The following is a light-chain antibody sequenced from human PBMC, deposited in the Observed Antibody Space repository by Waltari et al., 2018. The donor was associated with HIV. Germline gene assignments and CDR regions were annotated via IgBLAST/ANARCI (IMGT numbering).Light chain of an antibody. CDR1: RSNIGTSA. V-gene: IGLV1-44*01. CDR2: GND. Sequence: QSVLTHPPSASGTPRQRVTISCSGSRSNIGTSAVTWYQPLPGKAPMLRRNGNDERPSGIPDRFSGSKSGTSATLAIRGLRSEDEGDYYCAAWDDKLNGWVFGGGTKLTVL. J-gene: IGLJ3*02. CDR3: AAWDDKLNGWV.